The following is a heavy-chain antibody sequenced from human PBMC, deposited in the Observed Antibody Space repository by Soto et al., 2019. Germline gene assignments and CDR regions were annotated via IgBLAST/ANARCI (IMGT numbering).Heavy chain of an antibody. Sequence: SVKVSCKASGGTFSSYAISWVRQAPGQGLEWMGGIIPIFGTANYAQKFQGRVTITADESTSTAYMELSSLRSEDTAVYYCATTDAQVTFYYYYRMDVWGQGTTVTVSS. D-gene: IGHD2-21*02. CDR2: IIPIFGTA. CDR1: GGTFSSYA. CDR3: ATTDAQVTFYYYYRMDV. J-gene: IGHJ6*02. V-gene: IGHV1-69*13.